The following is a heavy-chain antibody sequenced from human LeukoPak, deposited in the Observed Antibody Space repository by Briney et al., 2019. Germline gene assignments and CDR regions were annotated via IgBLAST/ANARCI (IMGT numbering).Heavy chain of an antibody. J-gene: IGHJ1*01. D-gene: IGHD6-13*01. CDR1: GFSLRAAGVG. V-gene: IGHV2-5*01. CDR2: IYWHGDQ. CDR3: IHQHNLAAADT. Sequence: KESGPTLVKPTQTVTLTCTFSGFSLRAAGVGVGWIRQPPGKALEWLALIYWHGDQRYSPSLRTRLTIAKDTSKNQVVLTLTDVGPVDTATYYCIHQHNLAAADTWGQGILVTVSS.